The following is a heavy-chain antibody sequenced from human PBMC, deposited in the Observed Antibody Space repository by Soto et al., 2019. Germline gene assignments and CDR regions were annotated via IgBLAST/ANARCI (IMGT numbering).Heavy chain of an antibody. CDR3: ALWGFRDGDNTKYNYSGMDV. Sequence: VQLVQSGAEVKKPGSSVKLSCKASGGTFNRYTISWVRQAPRQGLEWMGGIIPIFGTANYAQKFQGRVASSAEESTSAAYMELRSLRSEYTAVYYCALWGFRDGDNTKYNYSGMDVWGQGTTVNVSS. CDR2: IIPIFGTA. D-gene: IGHD3-10*01. V-gene: IGHV1-69*01. CDR1: GGTFNRYT. J-gene: IGHJ6*02.